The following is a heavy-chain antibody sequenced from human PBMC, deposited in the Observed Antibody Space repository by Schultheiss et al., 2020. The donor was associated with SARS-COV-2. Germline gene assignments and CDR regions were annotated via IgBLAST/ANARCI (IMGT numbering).Heavy chain of an antibody. CDR1: GFTFSSYS. J-gene: IGHJ4*02. CDR2: ISSSSSSI. V-gene: IGHV3-21*01. CDR3: ASTVDPIVVVPTATWGY. D-gene: IGHD2-2*01. Sequence: GVLKISCAASGFTFSSYSMNWVRQAPGKGLEWVSSISSSSSSIYYADSVKGRFTISRDNAKNSLYLQMNSLRAEDTAVYYCASTVDPIVVVPTATWGYWGQGTLVTVSS.